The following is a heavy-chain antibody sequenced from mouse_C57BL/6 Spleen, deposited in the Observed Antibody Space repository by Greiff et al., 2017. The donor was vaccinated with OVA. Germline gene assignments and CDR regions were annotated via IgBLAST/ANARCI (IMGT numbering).Heavy chain of an antibody. V-gene: IGHV1-85*01. CDR3: ARGVTTVVASARYFDV. Sequence: VQLQESGPELVKPGASVKLSCKASGYTFTSYDINWVKQRPGQGLEWIGWIYPRDGSTKYNEKFKGKATLTVDTSSSTAYMELHSLTSEDSAVYFCARGVTTVVASARYFDVWGTGTTVTVSS. CDR1: GYTFTSYD. D-gene: IGHD1-1*01. CDR2: IYPRDGST. J-gene: IGHJ1*03.